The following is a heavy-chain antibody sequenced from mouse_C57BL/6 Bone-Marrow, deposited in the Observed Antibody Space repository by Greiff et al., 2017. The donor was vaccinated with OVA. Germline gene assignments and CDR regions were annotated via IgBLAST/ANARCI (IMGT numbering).Heavy chain of an antibody. CDR3: ARFYYYGSRCHWYFDV. CDR2: IHPNSGST. D-gene: IGHD1-1*01. J-gene: IGHJ1*03. Sequence: QVQLQQPGAELVKPGASVKLSCKASGYTFTSYWMHWVKQRPGQGLEWIGMIHPNSGSTNYNEKFKSKATLTVDKSSSTAYMQLSSLTSEDSAVYYCARFYYYGSRCHWYFDVWGTGTTVTVSS. CDR1: GYTFTSYW. V-gene: IGHV1-64*01.